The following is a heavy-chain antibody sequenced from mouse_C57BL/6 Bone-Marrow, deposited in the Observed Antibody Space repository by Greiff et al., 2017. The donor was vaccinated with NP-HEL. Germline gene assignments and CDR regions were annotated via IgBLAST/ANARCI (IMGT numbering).Heavy chain of an antibody. CDR1: GYSFTGYY. V-gene: IGHV1-42*01. Sequence: VQLQQSGPELVKPGASVKISCKASGYSFTGYYMNWVKQSPEKSLEWIGEINPSTGGTTYNQKFKAKATLTVDKSSSTAYMQLKSLTSEDSAVDYCAREDSKRGYWYFDVWGTGTTVTVSS. J-gene: IGHJ1*03. D-gene: IGHD2-5*01. CDR2: INPSTGGT. CDR3: AREDSKRGYWYFDV.